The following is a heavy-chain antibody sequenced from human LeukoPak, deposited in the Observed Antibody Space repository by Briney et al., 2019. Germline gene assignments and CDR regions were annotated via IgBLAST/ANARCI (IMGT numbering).Heavy chain of an antibody. CDR3: ARGRPHGNDY. D-gene: IGHD4-23*01. V-gene: IGHV3-74*01. CDR1: GFTFSSYW. Sequence: GGSLRLSCAANGFTFSSYWRNWVRQAPGKGLVWVSRIASDGSSTTYADSVKGRFSISRDNAKNTLYLQMNSLRVEDTAVYYCARGRPHGNDYWGQGTLVTVSS. J-gene: IGHJ4*02. CDR2: IASDGSST.